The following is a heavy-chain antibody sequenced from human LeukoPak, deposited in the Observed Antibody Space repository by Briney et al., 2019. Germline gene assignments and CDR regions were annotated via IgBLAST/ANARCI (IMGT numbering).Heavy chain of an antibody. CDR1: GGSFSGYY. J-gene: IGHJ3*02. V-gene: IGHV4-34*01. CDR3: VLGSGGSSDI. Sequence: SETLSLTCAVYGGSFSGYYWNWIRQPPGKGLEWIGEINHSGSTNYNPSLKSRVTISLDTSKNQFSLKLSSVTAADTAVYYCVLGSGGSSDIWGQGTMVTVSS. D-gene: IGHD2-15*01. CDR2: INHSGST.